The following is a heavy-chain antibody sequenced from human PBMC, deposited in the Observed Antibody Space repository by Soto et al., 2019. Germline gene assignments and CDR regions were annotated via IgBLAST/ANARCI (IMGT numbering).Heavy chain of an antibody. CDR1: GFTFGSYW. V-gene: IGHV3-7*01. D-gene: IGHD3-10*01. J-gene: IGHJ4*01. CDR3: ARASGYGSGGSVNHDLDY. CDR2: IKRDSTEK. Sequence: EVQLVESGGGLVQPGGSLRLSCAASGFTFGSYWMSWVRQVPGKGLEWLGTIKRDSTEKKYVASVKGRFTMSRDNAQNSLYLQMDSLRAEDTAVYYCARASGYGSGGSVNHDLDYWGHGTLVTVSS.